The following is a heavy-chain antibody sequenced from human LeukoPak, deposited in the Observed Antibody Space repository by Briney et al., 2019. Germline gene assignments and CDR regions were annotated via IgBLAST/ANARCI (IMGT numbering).Heavy chain of an antibody. CDR1: GFTFSSYS. CDR2: IRTKTEGGTT. Sequence: GGSLRLSCAASGFTFSSYSMNWVRQAPGKGLEWVGRIRTKTEGGTTDYAAPVKGRFTISRDDSKNTLYLQMNSLKTEDTAMYYCTTDDYDILTGYSDYWGQGTLVTVSS. J-gene: IGHJ4*02. CDR3: TTDDYDILTGYSDY. V-gene: IGHV3-15*01. D-gene: IGHD3-9*01.